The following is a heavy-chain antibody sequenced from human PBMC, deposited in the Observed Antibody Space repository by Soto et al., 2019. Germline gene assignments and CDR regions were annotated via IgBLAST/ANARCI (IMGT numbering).Heavy chain of an antibody. Sequence: GGSLRLSCAASGFSSNEDWMSWVRQAPGKGLEWVGRIKRSIDGATTDYAPPVNGRFTVFRDDSKNTLYLQMNSLKTEDSAMYFCVKENYYYSTGPDQGVFDVCGQGTIVTVS. CDR2: IKRSIDGATT. V-gene: IGHV3-15*01. CDR3: VKENYYYSTGPDQGVFDV. CDR1: GFSSNEDW. J-gene: IGHJ3*01. D-gene: IGHD2-8*02.